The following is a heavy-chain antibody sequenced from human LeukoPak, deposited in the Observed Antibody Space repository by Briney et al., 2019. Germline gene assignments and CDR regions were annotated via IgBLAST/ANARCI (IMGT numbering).Heavy chain of an antibody. J-gene: IGHJ3*02. D-gene: IGHD6-19*01. Sequence: GESLKISCKGSGYSFTSYWIGWVRQMPGKGLEWMGIIYPGDSDTRYSPSFQGQGTISADKSVSTAYLQWSSLRASDTAMYYCASGPRNSGWDIWGQGTLVTVSS. CDR2: IYPGDSDT. CDR1: GYSFTSYW. CDR3: ASGPRNSGWDI. V-gene: IGHV5-51*01.